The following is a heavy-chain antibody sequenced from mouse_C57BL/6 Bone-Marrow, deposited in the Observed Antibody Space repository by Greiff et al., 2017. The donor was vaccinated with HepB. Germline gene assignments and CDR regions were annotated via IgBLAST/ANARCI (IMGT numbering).Heavy chain of an antibody. CDR3: ARPYYYGSSPLFAY. V-gene: IGHV5-12*01. Sequence: EVMLVESGGGLVQPGGSLKLSCAASGFTFSDYYMYWVRQTPEKRLEWVAYISNGGGSTYYPDTVKGRFTISRDNAKNTLYLQMSRLKSEDTAMYYCARPYYYGSSPLFAYWGQGTLVTVSA. J-gene: IGHJ3*01. CDR2: ISNGGGST. D-gene: IGHD1-1*01. CDR1: GFTFSDYY.